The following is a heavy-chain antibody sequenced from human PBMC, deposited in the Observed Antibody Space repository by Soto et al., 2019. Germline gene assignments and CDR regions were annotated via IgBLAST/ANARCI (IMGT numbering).Heavy chain of an antibody. CDR1: GCTFSSYA. CDR2: ISGSGGST. V-gene: IGHV3-23*01. CDR3: AKDLNYDFWSGYYPIKYNWFDP. J-gene: IGHJ5*02. Sequence: GGSGRLSCAASGCTFSSYAMSWVRQAPGKGLEWVSAISGSGGSTYYADSVKGRFTISRDNSKNTLYLQMNSLRAEDTAVYYCAKDLNYDFWSGYYPIKYNWFDPWGQGTLVTVSS. D-gene: IGHD3-3*01.